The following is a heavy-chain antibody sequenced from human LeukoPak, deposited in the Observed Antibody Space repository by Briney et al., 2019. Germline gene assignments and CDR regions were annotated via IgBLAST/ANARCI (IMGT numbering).Heavy chain of an antibody. D-gene: IGHD2-2*01. CDR2: INPNSGGT. V-gene: IGHV1-2*02. Sequence: GASVKVSCKASGGTFSSYAISWVRQAPGQGLEWMGWINPNSGGTNYAQKFQGRVTMTRDTSISTAYMELSRLRSDDTAVYYCARADIVVVPAAIGWFDPWGQGTLVTVSS. CDR3: ARADIVVVPAAIGWFDP. J-gene: IGHJ5*02. CDR1: GGTFSSYA.